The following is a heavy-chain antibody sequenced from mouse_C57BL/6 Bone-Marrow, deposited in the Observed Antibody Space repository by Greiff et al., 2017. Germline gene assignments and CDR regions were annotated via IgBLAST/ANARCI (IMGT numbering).Heavy chain of an antibody. CDR3: ASPIYCGYDGGYFDV. D-gene: IGHD2-2*01. Sequence: QVQLKESGPGLVQPSQSLSITCTVSGFSLTSYGVHWVSQSPGQGLEWLGVIWSGGSTDNNAPFISSLSISKDNSKSQVFIKMNSLQSDDTAIYYCASPIYCGYDGGYFDVGGTGTTVTGSS. CDR2: IWSGGST. V-gene: IGHV2-2*01. J-gene: IGHJ1*03. CDR1: GFSLTSYG.